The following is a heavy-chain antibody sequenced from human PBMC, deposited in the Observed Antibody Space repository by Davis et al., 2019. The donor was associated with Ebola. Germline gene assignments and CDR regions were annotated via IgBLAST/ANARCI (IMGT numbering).Heavy chain of an antibody. CDR1: GGPISSHY. CDR3: ARVLIYGSGSYLFDY. V-gene: IGHV4-59*11. D-gene: IGHD3-10*01. J-gene: IGHJ4*02. Sequence: SETLSLTCSVSGGPISSHYWSWIRQPPGKGLEWIGYIYNSGNIKYNPSLKSRVTISVDTSKNQFSLQLSSVTAADTAVYYCARVLIYGSGSYLFDYWGQGTLVTVPS. CDR2: IYNSGNI.